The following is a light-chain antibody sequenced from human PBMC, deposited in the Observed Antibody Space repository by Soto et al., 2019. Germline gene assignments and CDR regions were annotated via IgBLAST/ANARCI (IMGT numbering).Light chain of an antibody. CDR3: QQYGLSSLVVP. J-gene: IGKJ1*01. V-gene: IGKV3-20*01. Sequence: EIVLTQSPGTLSLSPGERATLSCRASQSVSSSYLAWYQQKPGQAPRLLIYGASSRATGIPDRFSGSGSGTDFTLTISRLEPEDFSVYYCQQYGLSSLVVPFGQGPKVDIK. CDR2: GAS. CDR1: QSVSSSY.